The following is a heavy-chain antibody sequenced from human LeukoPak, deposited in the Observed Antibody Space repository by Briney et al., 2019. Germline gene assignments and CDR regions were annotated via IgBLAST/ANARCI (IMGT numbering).Heavy chain of an antibody. Sequence: SETLSLTCTVSGGSISSYYWSWIRQPPGKGLEWIGYIYYSGSTNYKPSLKSRVTISVDTSKNQFSLKLSSVTAADTAVYYCARDKSRTYGSADAFDIWGQGTMVTVSS. CDR3: ARDKSRTYGSADAFDI. D-gene: IGHD3-10*01. CDR2: IYYSGST. V-gene: IGHV4-59*12. J-gene: IGHJ3*02. CDR1: GGSISSYY.